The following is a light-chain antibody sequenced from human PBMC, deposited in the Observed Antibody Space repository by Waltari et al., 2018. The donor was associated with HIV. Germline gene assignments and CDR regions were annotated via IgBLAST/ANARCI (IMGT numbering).Light chain of an antibody. CDR1: SSNIGNNN. CDR3: AAWDDSLSGV. CDR2: RNN. Sequence: QSVLTQPPPASGTPGQRVTISCSGGSSNIGNNNVYWYQQFPGTAPKLLILRNNQRPSGVPDRFSGSKSGTSASLVISGLRSEDEADYYCAAWDDSLSGVFGGGTKVTVL. V-gene: IGLV1-47*01. J-gene: IGLJ2*01.